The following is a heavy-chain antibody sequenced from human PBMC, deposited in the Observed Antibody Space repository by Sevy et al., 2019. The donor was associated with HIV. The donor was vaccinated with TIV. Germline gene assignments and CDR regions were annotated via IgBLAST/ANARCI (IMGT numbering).Heavy chain of an antibody. V-gene: IGHV4-38-2*02. CDR3: VREKLRYFKWLPHHPPFDY. Sequence: SETLSLTCGVSGYSISSGYYWGWIRQPPGKGLEWIGCISHTENTDYNPSLKSRVTISIDTSKNQFSLRLSSVTAADTAVYYCVREKLRYFKWLPHHPPFDYWGQGTLVTVSS. CDR2: ISHTENT. CDR1: GYSISSGYY. J-gene: IGHJ4*02. D-gene: IGHD3-9*01.